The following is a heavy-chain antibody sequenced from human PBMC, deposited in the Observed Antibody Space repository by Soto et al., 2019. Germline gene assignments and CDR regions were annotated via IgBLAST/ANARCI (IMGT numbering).Heavy chain of an antibody. CDR3: ARTYYYDSSGPQEFDY. CDR2: IIPIFGTA. Sequence: GASVKVSCKASGGTFSSYAISWVRQAPGQGLEWMGGIIPIFGTANYAQKFQGRVTITADESTSTAYMELSSLRSEDTAVYCCARTYYYDSSGPQEFDYWGQGTLVTVSS. J-gene: IGHJ4*02. CDR1: GGTFSSYA. D-gene: IGHD3-22*01. V-gene: IGHV1-69*13.